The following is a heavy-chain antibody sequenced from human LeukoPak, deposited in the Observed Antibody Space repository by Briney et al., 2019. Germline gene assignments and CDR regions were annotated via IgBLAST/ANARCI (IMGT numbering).Heavy chain of an antibody. Sequence: SETLSLTCTVSGVSISTYYWSWIRQPPEKGLEWLGYIYSSGSTYYNPSLKSRVTISVDTSKKQFSLKLSSVTAADTAVYYCAREGTTHAGVDQWGQGTLVTVSS. D-gene: IGHD1-14*01. CDR3: AREGTTHAGVDQ. V-gene: IGHV4-59*01. J-gene: IGHJ4*02. CDR2: IYSSGST. CDR1: GVSISTYY.